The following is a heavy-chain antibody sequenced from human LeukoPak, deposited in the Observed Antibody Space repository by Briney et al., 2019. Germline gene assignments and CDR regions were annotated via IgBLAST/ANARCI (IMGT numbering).Heavy chain of an antibody. D-gene: IGHD4-17*01. CDR2: ISCSGTTI. CDR1: GFTFSSYQ. Sequence: RGGSARLSCAASGFTFSSYQMNWVRQAPGKGLEWISYISCSGTTISYADSVKGRFTVSKDNAKNSLYLQMNSPRAEDTAVYYCTRDGTTVTTDYYFGVDVWGQGTSLTVS. CDR3: TRDGTTVTTDYYFGVDV. J-gene: IGHJ6*02. V-gene: IGHV3-48*03.